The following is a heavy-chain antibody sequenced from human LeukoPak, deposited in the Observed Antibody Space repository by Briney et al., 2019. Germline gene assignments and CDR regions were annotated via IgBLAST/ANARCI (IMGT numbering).Heavy chain of an antibody. CDR2: IYSDGST. CDR3: ATLEYSSSSRWFDP. CDR1: GFTVSSNY. Sequence: GGSLRLSCAASGFTVSSNYMSWVRQAPGKGLEWVSVIYSDGSTYYADSVKGRFTISRDNSKDTLYLQMNSLRAEDTAVYYCATLEYSSSSRWFDPWGQGTLVTVSS. D-gene: IGHD6-6*01. J-gene: IGHJ5*02. V-gene: IGHV3-66*02.